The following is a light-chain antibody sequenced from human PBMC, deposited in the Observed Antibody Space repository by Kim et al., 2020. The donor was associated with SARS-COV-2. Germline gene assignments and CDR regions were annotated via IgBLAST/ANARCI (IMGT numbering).Light chain of an antibody. Sequence: SYELTQPLSVSVALGQTARIICGGNNIGSRNVHWYQQKPGQAPVLVIYRDTNRPSGIPERFSGSNSGNTATLTISRAQADDEADYYCQVWDGSTVVFGTGTKVTVL. V-gene: IGLV3-9*01. CDR2: RDT. J-gene: IGLJ1*01. CDR3: QVWDGSTVV. CDR1: NIGSRN.